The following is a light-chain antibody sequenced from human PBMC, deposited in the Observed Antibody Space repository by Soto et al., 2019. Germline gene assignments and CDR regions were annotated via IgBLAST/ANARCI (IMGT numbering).Light chain of an antibody. Sequence: EIVLTQSPGTLSLSPGERATLSCRASQSVSSSYLAWYQQKPGQAPRLLIYGASTRATGIPARFSGSGSGTEFTLTISNLQSEDFATYHCQHYYSYPLSFAGGTKVDIK. CDR1: QSVSSSY. CDR2: GAS. V-gene: IGKV3-20*01. CDR3: QHYYSYPLS. J-gene: IGKJ4*01.